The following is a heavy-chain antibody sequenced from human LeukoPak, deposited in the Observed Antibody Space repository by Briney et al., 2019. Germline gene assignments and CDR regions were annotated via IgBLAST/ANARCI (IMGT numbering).Heavy chain of an antibody. CDR2: ISGSGGST. D-gene: IGHD3-9*01. CDR1: GFTFSSYA. CDR3: AKDKDGLRYFDWLSFDY. J-gene: IGHJ4*02. Sequence: PGGSLRLSCAASGFTFSSYAMSWVRQAPGKGLEWVSAISGSGGSTYYADSVKGRFTISRDNSKNTLYLQMNSLRAEDTAVYYCAKDKDGLRYFDWLSFDYWGQGTLVTVSS. V-gene: IGHV3-23*01.